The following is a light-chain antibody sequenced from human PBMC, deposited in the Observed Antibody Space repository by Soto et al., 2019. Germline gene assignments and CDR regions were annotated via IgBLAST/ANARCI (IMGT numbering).Light chain of an antibody. J-gene: IGKJ1*01. CDR2: DAS. V-gene: IGKV1-5*01. CDR1: ESIRTW. Sequence: DIHITQSPSPLSASVGDRVTITCRASESIRTWLAWYQHKPGKAPKFLIYDASTLESGVPSRFSGSGSGTEFTLTISSLQPDDFATYYCQQYNNYPRTFGQGTKVDIK. CDR3: QQYNNYPRT.